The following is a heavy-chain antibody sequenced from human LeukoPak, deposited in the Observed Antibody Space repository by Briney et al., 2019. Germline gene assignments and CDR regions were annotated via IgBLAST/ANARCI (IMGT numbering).Heavy chain of an antibody. CDR3: ARWGWLSSGSSQYFQH. D-gene: IGHD3-10*01. CDR1: GGSFSGYY. J-gene: IGHJ1*01. Sequence: PSGTLSLTCAVYGGSFSGYYWSWIRQPPGKGLEWIGEINHSGSTNYNPSLKSRVTISVDTSKNQFSLKLSSVTAADTAVYYCARWGWLSSGSSQYFQHWGQGTLVTVSS. V-gene: IGHV4-34*01. CDR2: INHSGST.